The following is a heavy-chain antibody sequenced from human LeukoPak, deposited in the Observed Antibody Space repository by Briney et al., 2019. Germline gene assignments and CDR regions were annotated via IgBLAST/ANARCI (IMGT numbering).Heavy chain of an antibody. J-gene: IGHJ6*02. CDR2: IYYSRTT. Sequence: PSETLSLTCTVSGGSISPYYWSWIRQPPGKGLEYIGYIYYSRTTDYNPSLKSRVTISVDTSKNQFSLKVTSVSAADTAVYYCARIMQTPWGMDVWGQGTTVTVSS. CDR3: ARIMQTPWGMDV. CDR1: GGSISPYY. V-gene: IGHV4-59*01. D-gene: IGHD4-23*01.